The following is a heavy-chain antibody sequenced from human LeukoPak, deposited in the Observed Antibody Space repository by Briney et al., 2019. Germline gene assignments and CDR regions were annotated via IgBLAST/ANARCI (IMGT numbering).Heavy chain of an antibody. V-gene: IGHV1-3*01. CDR3: ARDSYDSSGPLTLNWYFDP. CDR1: GYTFTSYA. Sequence: GASVKVSCKASGYTFTSYAMHWVRQAPGQRLEWMGWINAGNGNTKYSQKFQGRVTITRDTSASTAYMELSSLRSEDTAVYYCARDSYDSSGPLTLNWYFDPGAVAPWSLSPQ. CDR2: INAGNGNT. D-gene: IGHD3-22*01. J-gene: IGHJ2*01.